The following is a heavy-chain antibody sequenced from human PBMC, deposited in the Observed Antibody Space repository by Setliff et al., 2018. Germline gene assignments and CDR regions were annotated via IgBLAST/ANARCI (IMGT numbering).Heavy chain of an antibody. Sequence: SETLSLTCTVSGGSISSSSYYWGWIRQSPGKGLEWIGSIYYSGSTYYNPSLKSRVTISVDMSKNQFSLKLSSVIAADTAAYYCARGVSSVSWTPRYWGRGILVTVSS. J-gene: IGHJ4*02. CDR3: ARGVSSVSWTPRY. CDR2: IYYSGST. D-gene: IGHD6-19*01. V-gene: IGHV4-39*01. CDR1: GGSISSSSYY.